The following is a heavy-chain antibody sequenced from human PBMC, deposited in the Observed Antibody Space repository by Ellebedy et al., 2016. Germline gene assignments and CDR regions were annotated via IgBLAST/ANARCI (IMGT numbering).Heavy chain of an antibody. CDR1: GGSISSSSYY. V-gene: IGHV4-39*01. CDR3: ARAPAAPPDSNDAFDI. D-gene: IGHD2-2*01. Sequence: SETLSLTXTVSGGSISSSSYYWGWIRQPPGKGLEWIGSIYYSGSTYYNPSLKSRVTISVDTSKNQFSLKLSSVTAADTAVYYCARAPAAPPDSNDAFDIWGQGTMVTVSS. CDR2: IYYSGST. J-gene: IGHJ3*02.